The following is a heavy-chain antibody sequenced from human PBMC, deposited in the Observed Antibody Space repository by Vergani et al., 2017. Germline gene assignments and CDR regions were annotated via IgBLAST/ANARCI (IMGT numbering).Heavy chain of an antibody. D-gene: IGHD5-12*01. J-gene: IGHJ4*02. CDR1: GFSFPGYA. Sequence: EVQLLESGGGLIQPGGSLRLSCEASGFSFPGYAMSWVRQAPGKGLEWVSYISSSGSTIYYADSVKGRFTISRDNAKNSLYLQMNSLRAEDTAVYYCARDPGYSGYELWGQGTLVTVSS. CDR3: ARDPGYSGYEL. V-gene: IGHV3-48*04. CDR2: ISSSGSTI.